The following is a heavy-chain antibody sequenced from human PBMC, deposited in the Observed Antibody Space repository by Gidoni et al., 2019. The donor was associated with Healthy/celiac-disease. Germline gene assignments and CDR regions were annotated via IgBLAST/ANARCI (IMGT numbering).Heavy chain of an antibody. D-gene: IGHD6-25*01. CDR3: ARGKAGASFDY. J-gene: IGHJ4*02. V-gene: IGHV4-34*01. CDR2: INHSGST. CDR1: GGSFSGYY. Sequence: QVQLQQWGAGLLKPSETLSLTCAVYGGSFSGYYGSWIRQPPGKGLEWIGEINHSGSTNYNPSLKSRVTISVDTSKNQFSLKLSSVTAADTAVYYCARGKAGASFDYWGQGTLVTVSS.